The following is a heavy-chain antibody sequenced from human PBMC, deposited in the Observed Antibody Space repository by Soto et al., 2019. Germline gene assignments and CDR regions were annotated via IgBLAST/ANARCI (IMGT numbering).Heavy chain of an antibody. J-gene: IGHJ4*02. Sequence: SVKVSCKASGGTFSSYAISWVRQAPGQGLEWMGGIIPIFGTANYAQKFQGRVTITADESTSTAYMELSSLRSEDTAVYYCARAFCISTSCGPYYFDYWGQGTLVTVSS. CDR2: IIPIFGTA. CDR3: ARAFCISTSCGPYYFDY. V-gene: IGHV1-69*13. CDR1: GGTFSSYA. D-gene: IGHD2-2*01.